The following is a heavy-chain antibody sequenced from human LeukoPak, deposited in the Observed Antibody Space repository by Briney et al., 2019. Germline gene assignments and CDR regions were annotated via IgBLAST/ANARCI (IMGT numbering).Heavy chain of an antibody. Sequence: GESLKISCKGSGYSFTSYWIGWVRQMPGKGLEWMGIIYPGDSDTRYSPSFQGQVTISADKSISTAYLQWSSLKASDTAMYYCAVYLRDSSSTMPFDYWGQGTLVTVSS. V-gene: IGHV5-51*01. CDR1: GYSFTSYW. CDR3: AVYLRDSSSTMPFDY. CDR2: IYPGDSDT. J-gene: IGHJ4*02. D-gene: IGHD6-13*01.